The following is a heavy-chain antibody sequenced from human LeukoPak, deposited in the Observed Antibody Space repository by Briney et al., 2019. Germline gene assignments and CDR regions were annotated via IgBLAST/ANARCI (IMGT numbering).Heavy chain of an antibody. CDR1: GFTFSDLA. V-gene: IGHV3-64D*06. J-gene: IGHJ4*02. D-gene: IGHD6-19*01. CDR3: VNQISGWVY. Sequence: GGSLRLSCSAFGFTFSDLAMRWVRQAPGKGLEYVSGITRNGDRKFYADSVKGRFTISRDNSKNTLYLQMSSLNPEDTSVYYCVNQISGWVYWGQGTLVTVSS. CDR2: ITRNGDRK.